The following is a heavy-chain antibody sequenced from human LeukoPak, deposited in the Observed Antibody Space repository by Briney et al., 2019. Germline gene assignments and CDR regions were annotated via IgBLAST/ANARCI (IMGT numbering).Heavy chain of an antibody. D-gene: IGHD4-23*01. V-gene: IGHV4-34*01. CDR3: ARDPTTVVTLPYYFDF. CDR1: GGSFIGYH. Sequence: PSETLSLTCAVYGGSFIGYHWNWIRQTPEKGLEWIGEINHRGHTNYNPSLESRVTISVDTSKNQFSLKLRSVTAADTAVYCCARDPTTVVTLPYYFDFWGPGTLVTVSS. J-gene: IGHJ4*02. CDR2: INHRGHT.